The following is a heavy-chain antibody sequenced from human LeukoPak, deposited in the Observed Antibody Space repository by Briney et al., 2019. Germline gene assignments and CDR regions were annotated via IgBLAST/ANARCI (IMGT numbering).Heavy chain of an antibody. V-gene: IGHV3-23*01. Sequence: GGSLRLSCAASGFTVSGNYMSWVRQAPGKGLEWVSAISGSGSSTYFADSVKGRFTISRDNSKNTLYLQMNSLRVEDTAVYYCAKGPPLPQYFQYWGQGTLVTVSS. CDR3: AKGPPLPQYFQY. CDR1: GFTVSGNY. J-gene: IGHJ1*01. CDR2: ISGSGSST.